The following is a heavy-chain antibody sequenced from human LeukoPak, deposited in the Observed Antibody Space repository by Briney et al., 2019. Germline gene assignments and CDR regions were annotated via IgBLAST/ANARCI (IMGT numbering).Heavy chain of an antibody. CDR1: GFTFSSYA. V-gene: IGHV3-23*01. Sequence: GGSLRLSCAASGFTFSSYAMSWVRQAPGKGLEWVSAISGSGGSTYYADSVKGRFTISRDNSKNALYLQMNSLRAEDTAVYYCAKDAKAYYDSSGYYHSWGQGTLVTVSS. CDR3: AKDAKAYYDSSGYYHS. CDR2: ISGSGGST. D-gene: IGHD3-22*01. J-gene: IGHJ4*02.